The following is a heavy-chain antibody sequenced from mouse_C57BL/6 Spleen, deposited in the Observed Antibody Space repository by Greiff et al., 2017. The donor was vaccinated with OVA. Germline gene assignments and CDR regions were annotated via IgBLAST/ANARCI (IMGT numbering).Heavy chain of an antibody. CDR3: ARHFDSWFAC. V-gene: IGHV1-61*01. Sequence: VQLQQPGAELVRPGSSVKLSCKASGYTFTSYWMDWVKQRPGQGLEWIGNIYPSDSETHYNQKFKDKATLTVDKSSSTAYMQLSSLTSEDSAVYYCARHFDSWFACWGQGTLVTVSA. CDR2: IYPSDSET. CDR1: GYTFTSYW. D-gene: IGHD2-4*01. J-gene: IGHJ3*01.